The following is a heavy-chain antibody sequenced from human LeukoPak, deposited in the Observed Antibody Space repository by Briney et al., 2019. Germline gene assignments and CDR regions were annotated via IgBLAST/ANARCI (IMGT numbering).Heavy chain of an antibody. J-gene: IGHJ2*01. CDR1: GGSISSYY. V-gene: IGHV4-59*01. D-gene: IGHD5-24*01. CDR2: IYYSGST. CDR3: ARDSEMSDWYFDL. Sequence: SETLSLTCTVSGGSISSYYWSWIRQPPGKGLEWIGYIYYSGSTNYNPSLKSRVTISVDTSKNQFSLKLSSVTAADTAVYYCARDSEMSDWYFDLWGRGTLVTVSS.